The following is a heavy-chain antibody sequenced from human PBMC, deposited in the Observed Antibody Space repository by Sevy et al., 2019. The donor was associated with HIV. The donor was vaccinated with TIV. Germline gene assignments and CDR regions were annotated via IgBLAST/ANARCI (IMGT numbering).Heavy chain of an antibody. Sequence: GGSLRLSCAASGFTVSSNYMSWVRQAPGKGLEWVSVIYSGGSTYYADSVKGRFTISRDNSKNTLYLQMNSLRAEDTAVYYCARVEYSSSWSPSYYYGMDVWGQGTTVTVSS. CDR1: GFTVSSNY. V-gene: IGHV3-53*01. J-gene: IGHJ6*02. D-gene: IGHD6-13*01. CDR3: ARVEYSSSWSPSYYYGMDV. CDR2: IYSGGST.